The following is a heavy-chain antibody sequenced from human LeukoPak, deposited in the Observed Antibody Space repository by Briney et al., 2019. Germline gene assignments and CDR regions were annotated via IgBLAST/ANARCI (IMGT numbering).Heavy chain of an antibody. CDR3: ARDFLGELSSGGSYYYYYYGMDV. Sequence: SGGSLRLSCAASGFTFSSYAMHWVRQAPGKGLEWVAVISYDGSNKYYADSVKGRFTISRDNSKNTLYLQMNSLRAEDTAVYYCARDFLGELSSGGSYYYYYYGMDVWGKGTTVTVSS. CDR2: ISYDGSNK. J-gene: IGHJ6*04. V-gene: IGHV3-30*04. CDR1: GFTFSSYA. D-gene: IGHD6-19*01.